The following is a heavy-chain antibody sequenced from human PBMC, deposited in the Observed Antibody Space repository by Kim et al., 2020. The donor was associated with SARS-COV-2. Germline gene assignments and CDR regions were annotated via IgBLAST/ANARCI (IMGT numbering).Heavy chain of an antibody. CDR3: ARAGYCYGGGGYSIYGMDV. CDR2: IGTAGDT. Sequence: GGSLRLSCAASGFTFSSYDMHWVRQATGKGLEWVSAIGTAGDTYYPASVKGRFTISRENAKNSLYLQMNSLRAGDTAVYYCARAGYCYGGGGYSIYGMDVWGQGTTVTVSS. CDR1: GFTFSSYD. V-gene: IGHV3-13*01. D-gene: IGHD2-21*01. J-gene: IGHJ6*02.